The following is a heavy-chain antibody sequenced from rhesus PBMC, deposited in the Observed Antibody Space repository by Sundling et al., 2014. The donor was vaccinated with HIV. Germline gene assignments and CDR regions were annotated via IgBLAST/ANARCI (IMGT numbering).Heavy chain of an antibody. CDR2: IRSKTYGGTA. CDR1: GFTFSDHY. Sequence: EVQLVESGGGLVQPGGSLRLSCVASGFTFSDHYMYWVRQAPGKGLEWVGFIRSKTYGGTALYAASVKGRFTISRDDSKSIAYLQMNSLKTEDTAVYYCTRRQPSYYLDYWGQGVLVTVSS. V-gene: IGHV3-184*01. CDR3: TRRQPSYYLDY. D-gene: IGHD6-25*01. J-gene: IGHJ4*01.